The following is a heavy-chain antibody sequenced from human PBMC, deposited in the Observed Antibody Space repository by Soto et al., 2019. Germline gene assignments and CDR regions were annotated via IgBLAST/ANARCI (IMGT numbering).Heavy chain of an antibody. CDR1: GGSISSSSYY. Sequence: QLQLQESGPGLVKPSETLSLTCTVSGGSISSSSYYWGWIRQPPGKGLEWIGGIYYSGSTYYNPSLKSRVTISVDTSKNQFSLKLSSVTAADTAVYYCARRRVVNCSGGSCYGWFDPWGQGTLVTVSS. CDR3: ARRRVVNCSGGSCYGWFDP. V-gene: IGHV4-39*01. D-gene: IGHD2-15*01. CDR2: IYYSGST. J-gene: IGHJ5*02.